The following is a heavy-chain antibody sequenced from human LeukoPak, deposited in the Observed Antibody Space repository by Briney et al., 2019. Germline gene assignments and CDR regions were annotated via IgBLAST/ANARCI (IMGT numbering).Heavy chain of an antibody. CDR3: ARGGSIAARPIDY. J-gene: IGHJ4*02. V-gene: IGHV3-64*01. CDR2: ISSNGGST. D-gene: IGHD6-6*01. Sequence: PGGSLRLSCAASGFTFSSYAMHWVRQAPGKGLEYVSAISSNGGSTYYANSVKGRFTISRDNSKNTLFLQMGRLRAEDMAVYYCARGGSIAARPIDYWGQGTLVTVSS. CDR1: GFTFSSYA.